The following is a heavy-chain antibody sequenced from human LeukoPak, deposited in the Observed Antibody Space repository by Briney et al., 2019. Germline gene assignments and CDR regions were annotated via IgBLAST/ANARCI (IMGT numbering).Heavy chain of an antibody. Sequence: GGSLRLSCAASGFTFSSYARSWVRQAAGKGLEWVAAISGSGGSTYYADSVKGRFTISRDNSKNTLYLQMNSLRAEDTAVYYCAKRKSSIVGASSFDYWAQGTLVTVSS. D-gene: IGHD1-26*01. CDR1: GFTFSSYA. J-gene: IGHJ4*02. V-gene: IGHV3-23*01. CDR3: AKRKSSIVGASSFDY. CDR2: ISGSGGST.